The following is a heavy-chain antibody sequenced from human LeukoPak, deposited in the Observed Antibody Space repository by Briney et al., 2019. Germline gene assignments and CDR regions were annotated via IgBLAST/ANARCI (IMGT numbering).Heavy chain of an antibody. V-gene: IGHV4-30-4*01. J-gene: IGHJ5*02. CDR1: GGSISSGDYY. D-gene: IGHD2-15*01. Sequence: SETLSLTCTVSGGSISSGDYYWSWIRQPPGKGLEWIGYIYYSGSTCYNPSLKSRVTISVDTSKNQFSLKLSSVTAADTAVYYCARDSSCSGGSCYSGNWFDPWGQGTLVTVSS. CDR2: IYYSGST. CDR3: ARDSSCSGGSCYSGNWFDP.